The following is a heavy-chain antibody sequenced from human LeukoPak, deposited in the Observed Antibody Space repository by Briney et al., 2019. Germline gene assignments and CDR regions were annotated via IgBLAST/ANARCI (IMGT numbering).Heavy chain of an antibody. CDR2: ISGSGATR. Sequence: PGGSLRLSCVASGFTFSNYAMSWVRQAPGKGLDWVSGISGSGATRYYAASVKGRFTISRDNPKNTLYLQMNSLRAEDTAVYYCATDDKKPISEYNWFDPWGQGTLVTVSS. D-gene: IGHD1-1*01. J-gene: IGHJ5*02. V-gene: IGHV3-23*01. CDR3: ATDDKKPISEYNWFDP. CDR1: GFTFSNYA.